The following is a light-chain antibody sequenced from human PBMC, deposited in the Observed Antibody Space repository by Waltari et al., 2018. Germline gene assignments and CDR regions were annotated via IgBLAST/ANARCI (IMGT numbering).Light chain of an antibody. V-gene: IGKV2-30*02. CDR3: MQGTHWPLT. J-gene: IGKJ1*01. CDR2: EVS. CDR1: QSLVHSDGKTY. Sequence: DIVMTQSPLSLPVTLGQPASISCRSSQSLVHSDGKTYLNWFHQRPGQSPRRLIYEVSNRDSGVPDRFSGSGSGTEFTLNINRVEAEDVGVYYCMQGTHWPLTFGQGTKVEIK.